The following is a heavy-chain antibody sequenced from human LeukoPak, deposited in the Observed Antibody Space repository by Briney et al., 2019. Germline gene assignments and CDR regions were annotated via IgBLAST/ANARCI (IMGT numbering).Heavy chain of an antibody. J-gene: IGHJ4*02. CDR2: ISSSGSTI. V-gene: IGHV3-48*03. CDR3: ARDDLSGSYYDY. D-gene: IGHD1-26*01. CDR1: GFTFSSYE. Sequence: PGGSLRLSCAASGFTFSSYEMNWVRQAPGKGLEWVSYISSSGSTIYYADSVKGRFTISRDNAMNSLYLQMNSLRAEDTAVYYCARDDLSGSYYDYWGQGTLVTVSS.